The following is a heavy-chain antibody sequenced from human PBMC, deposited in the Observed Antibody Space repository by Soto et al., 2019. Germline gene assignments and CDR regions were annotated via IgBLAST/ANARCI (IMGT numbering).Heavy chain of an antibody. Sequence: SETLSLTCTVSGGSISSSSYYWGWIRQPPGKGLEWIGSIYYSGSTYYNPSLKSRVTISVDTSKNQFSLKLSSVTAADTAVYYCARHYSRKYQLLYYFDYWGQGTLVTVSS. J-gene: IGHJ4*02. CDR2: IYYSGST. CDR3: ARHYSRKYQLLYYFDY. V-gene: IGHV4-39*01. CDR1: GGSISSSSYY. D-gene: IGHD2-2*01.